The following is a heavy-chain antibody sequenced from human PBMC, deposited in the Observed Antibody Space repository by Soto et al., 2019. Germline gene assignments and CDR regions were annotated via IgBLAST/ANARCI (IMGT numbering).Heavy chain of an antibody. CDR2: IVPGSGNT. CDR1: GFTFTSSA. J-gene: IGHJ4*02. V-gene: IGHV1-58*01. CDR3: ARDSSGLHYVD. D-gene: IGHD3-22*01. Sequence: SVKVSCKASGFTFTSSAVQWVRQARGQRLEWIGWIVPGSGNTNYAQKFQDRVTITRDISASTAYMELSSLRSEDTAVYYCARDSSGLHYVDWGQGTLVTVSS.